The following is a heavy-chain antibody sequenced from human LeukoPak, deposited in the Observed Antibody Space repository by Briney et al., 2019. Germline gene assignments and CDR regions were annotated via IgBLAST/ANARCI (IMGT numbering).Heavy chain of an antibody. Sequence: GVSLRLPCAACGFTFDDYGMSWVRQAPGKGLECVLGINWNCGSTGYADSVKGRFAIHRDNAKNSLYLQMNSLRAEDTALYYCARDKEVGATTAFDIWGQGTMVTVSS. D-gene: IGHD1-26*01. CDR3: ARDKEVGATTAFDI. J-gene: IGHJ3*02. V-gene: IGHV3-20*04. CDR2: INWNCGST. CDR1: GFTFDDYG.